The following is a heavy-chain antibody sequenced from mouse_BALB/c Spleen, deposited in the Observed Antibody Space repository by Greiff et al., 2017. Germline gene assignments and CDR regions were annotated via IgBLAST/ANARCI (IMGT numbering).Heavy chain of an antibody. CDR2: IWAGGST. CDR3: AREGSYYGSTWFAY. Sequence: VMLVESGPGLVAPSQSLSITCTVSGFSLTSYGVHWVRQPPGKGLEWLGVIWAGGSTNYNSALMSRLSISKDNSKSQVFLKMNSLQTDDTAMYYCAREGSYYGSTWFAYWGQGTLVTVSA. V-gene: IGHV2-9*02. J-gene: IGHJ3*01. CDR1: GFSLTSYG. D-gene: IGHD1-1*01.